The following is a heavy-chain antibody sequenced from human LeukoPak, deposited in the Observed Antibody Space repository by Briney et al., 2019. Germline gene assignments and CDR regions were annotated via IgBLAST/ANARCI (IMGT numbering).Heavy chain of an antibody. CDR1: GGSISSSNYY. Sequence: SETLSLTSTVSGGSISSSNYYWGWVRQPPGKGLEWIGNIYYSGTTYHNPSLKSQFTIVVDTSKNQFSLKLSSVTAADTAVYYCAKSGGDFWSGYWFDPWGQGTLVSASS. CDR3: AKSGGDFWSGYWFDP. V-gene: IGHV4-39*01. CDR2: IYYSGTT. J-gene: IGHJ5*02. D-gene: IGHD3-3*01.